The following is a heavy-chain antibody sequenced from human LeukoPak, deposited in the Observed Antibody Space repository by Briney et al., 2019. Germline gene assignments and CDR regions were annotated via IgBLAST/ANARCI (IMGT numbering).Heavy chain of an antibody. J-gene: IGHJ1*01. D-gene: IGHD3-3*01. Sequence: PSETLSLTCTVSGGSITNYYWSWIRQPPGKGLEWIGYIYYSGSTNYNPSLKSRVTISIDTSKSQFSLKLSSVTAADTAVYYCARSWGYDFWSGYYLQHWGQGTLVTVSS. CDR1: GGSITNYY. V-gene: IGHV4-59*01. CDR3: ARSWGYDFWSGYYLQH. CDR2: IYYSGST.